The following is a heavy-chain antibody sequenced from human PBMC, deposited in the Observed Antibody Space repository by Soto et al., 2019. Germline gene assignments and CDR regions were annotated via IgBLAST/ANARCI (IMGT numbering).Heavy chain of an antibody. J-gene: IGHJ6*02. V-gene: IGHV4-31*03. Sequence: PSETLSLTCTVSGGSISSGGYYWSWIRQHPGKGLEWIGYIYYSGSTYYNPSLKSRVTISVDTSKNQFSLKLSSVTAADTAVYYCARDSIVVVVAARSASHYGMDVWGQGTTVT. D-gene: IGHD2-15*01. CDR1: GGSISSGGYY. CDR2: IYYSGST. CDR3: ARDSIVVVVAARSASHYGMDV.